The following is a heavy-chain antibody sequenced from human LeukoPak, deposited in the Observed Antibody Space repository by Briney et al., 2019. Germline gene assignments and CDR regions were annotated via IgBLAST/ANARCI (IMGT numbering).Heavy chain of an antibody. J-gene: IGHJ6*04. D-gene: IGHD6-13*01. CDR3: ARGASSSWYYYGMDV. V-gene: IGHV1-3*01. CDR1: GYTFTSYA. CDR2: INAGNGNT. Sequence: GASVKVSCKASGYTFTSYAMHWVRQAPGQRLEWMGWINAGNGNTKYSQKFQGRVTITRDTSASTAYMALSSLRSEDTAVYYCARGASSSWYYYGMDVWGKGTTVTVSS.